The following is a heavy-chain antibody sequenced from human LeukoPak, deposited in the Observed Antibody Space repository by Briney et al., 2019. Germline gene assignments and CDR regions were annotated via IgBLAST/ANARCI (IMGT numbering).Heavy chain of an antibody. Sequence: PSETLSLTCTVSGGSISSSSYYWGWIRQPPGKGLEWVGYMYFGERTNYNPSLKSRATISIDTSKKQFSLNLKSVTAADTAVYYCARIPGDRPDDWGQGTLVTVS. D-gene: IGHD7-27*01. V-gene: IGHV4-61*05. CDR1: GGSISSSSYY. CDR2: MYFGERT. J-gene: IGHJ4*02. CDR3: ARIPGDRPDD.